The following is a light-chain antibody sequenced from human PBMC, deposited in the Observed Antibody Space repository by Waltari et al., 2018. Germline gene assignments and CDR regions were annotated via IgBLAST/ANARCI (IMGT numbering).Light chain of an antibody. CDR2: DAS. V-gene: IGKV1-13*02. CDR1: QAISSA. Sequence: AVQLTQSPSSLSASVGDRVTIPCRASQAISSALAWYQQKPGKAPKLLIYDASNLETGGPSRFSGSGSGTDFTFTISSLQPEDIATYYCQEANSFPLTFGGGTKVEI. J-gene: IGKJ4*01. CDR3: QEANSFPLT.